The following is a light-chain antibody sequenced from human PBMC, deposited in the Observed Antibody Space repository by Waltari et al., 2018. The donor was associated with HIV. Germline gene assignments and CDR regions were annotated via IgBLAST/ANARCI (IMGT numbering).Light chain of an antibody. V-gene: IGLV2-23*02. Sequence: QSAPTHSTRVSGSPGQSITISSTGTSTNIGSYNLVSWYQQHPGKAPKVIMYEVNKPPSGVSNRFSGSTSGSTASLTISGLQAEDEADYYCCSYAGSSNVVFGGGTKLTVL. J-gene: IGLJ2*01. CDR1: STNIGSYNL. CDR3: CSYAGSSNVV. CDR2: EVN.